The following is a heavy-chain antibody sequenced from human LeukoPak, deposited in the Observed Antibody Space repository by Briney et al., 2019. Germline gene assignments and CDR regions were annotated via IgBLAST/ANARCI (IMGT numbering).Heavy chain of an antibody. V-gene: IGHV1-2*02. D-gene: IGHD1-14*01. Sequence: ASVKVSCTASGYTLTGYYMHWVRQAPGQGLEWMGWINPNSGGTNYAQKFEGRVTMPRHTSISTAYMELSRQRSDDTAVYYCARVRILDAFDIWGQGTMVTVSS. CDR3: ARVRILDAFDI. J-gene: IGHJ3*02. CDR1: GYTLTGYY. CDR2: INPNSGGT.